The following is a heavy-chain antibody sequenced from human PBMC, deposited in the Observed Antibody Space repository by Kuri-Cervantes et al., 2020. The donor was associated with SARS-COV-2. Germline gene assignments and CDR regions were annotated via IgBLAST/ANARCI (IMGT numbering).Heavy chain of an antibody. V-gene: IGHV3-30-3*01. CDR3: ARDPAAAGMGRITDY. CDR2: ISYDGSNK. D-gene: IGHD6-13*01. J-gene: IGHJ4*02. CDR1: GFTFSSYA. Sequence: GGSPRLSCAASGFTFSSYAMHWVRQAPGKGLEWVVVISYDGSNKYYADSVKGRFTISRDNSKNTLYLQMNSLRAEDTAVYYCARDPAAAGMGRITDYWGQGTLVTVSS.